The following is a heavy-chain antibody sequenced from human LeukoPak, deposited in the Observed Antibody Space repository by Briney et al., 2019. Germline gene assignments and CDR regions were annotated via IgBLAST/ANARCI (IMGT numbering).Heavy chain of an antibody. CDR3: ARESRYYDILTVRYYYGMDV. Sequence: SETLSLTCAVSGYSISSGYYWGWTRQPPGKGLEWIGSIYHSGSTYYNPSLKSRVTISVDTSKNQFSLKLSSVTAADTAVYYCARESRYYDILTVRYYYGMDVWGKGTTVTVSS. CDR2: IYHSGST. D-gene: IGHD3-9*01. J-gene: IGHJ6*04. CDR1: GYSISSGYY. V-gene: IGHV4-38-2*02.